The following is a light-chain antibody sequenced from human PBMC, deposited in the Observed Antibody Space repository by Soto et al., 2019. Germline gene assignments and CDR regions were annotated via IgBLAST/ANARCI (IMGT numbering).Light chain of an antibody. CDR1: QSIGNY. CDR2: SAS. J-gene: IGKJ5*01. Sequence: DIQITQSPVSLSASVGDRVTITCRASQSIGNYLNWYQQKPGEVPKLLIYSASSLQSGVPSRFSGSGSGTDFTLTISSLQPEDFATYYCQHADSFPLITFGQGTRLEIK. CDR3: QHADSFPLIT. V-gene: IGKV1-39*01.